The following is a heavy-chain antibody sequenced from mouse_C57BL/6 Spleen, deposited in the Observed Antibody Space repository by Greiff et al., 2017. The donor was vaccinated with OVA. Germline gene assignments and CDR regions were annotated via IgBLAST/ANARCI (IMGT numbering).Heavy chain of an antibody. J-gene: IGHJ4*01. CDR2: IYPGDGDT. Sequence: VQLHQSGPELVKPGASVKISCKASGYAFSSSWMNWVKQRPGKGLEWIGRIYPGDGDTNYNGKFKGKATLTADKSSSTAYMQLSSLTSEDSAVYFCASGYGSSYAMDYWGQGTSVTVSS. CDR3: ASGYGSSYAMDY. CDR1: GYAFSSSW. D-gene: IGHD1-1*01. V-gene: IGHV1-82*01.